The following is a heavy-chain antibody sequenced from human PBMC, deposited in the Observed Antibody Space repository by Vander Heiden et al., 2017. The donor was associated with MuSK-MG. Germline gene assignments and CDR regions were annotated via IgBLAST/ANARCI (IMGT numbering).Heavy chain of an antibody. D-gene: IGHD3-16*01. CDR3: ARQGPYYDYVWGSFDY. Sequence: QLQLQESGPGLVKPSETLSLTCTVSGCSIRSSSYYWGWIRQPPGKGLEWIGSIYYSGSTYYNPPLKSRVTISVDTSKNQCSLKLSSVTAADTAVYYCARQGPYYDYVWGSFDYWGQGTLVTVSS. J-gene: IGHJ4*02. CDR2: IYYSGST. CDR1: GCSIRSSSYY. V-gene: IGHV4-39*01.